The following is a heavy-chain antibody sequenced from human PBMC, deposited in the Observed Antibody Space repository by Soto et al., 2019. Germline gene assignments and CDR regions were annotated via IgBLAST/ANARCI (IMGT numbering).Heavy chain of an antibody. J-gene: IGHJ4*02. CDR1: GFTFSSYG. Sequence: GGSLRLSCAASGFTFSSYGMHWVRQAPGKGLEWVAVIWYDGSNKYYADSVKGRFTISRDNSKNTLYLQMYSLRAEDTAVYYCARMKMATMPFDYWGQGTVVTVPS. CDR3: ARMKMATMPFDY. CDR2: IWYDGSNK. D-gene: IGHD5-12*01. V-gene: IGHV3-33*01.